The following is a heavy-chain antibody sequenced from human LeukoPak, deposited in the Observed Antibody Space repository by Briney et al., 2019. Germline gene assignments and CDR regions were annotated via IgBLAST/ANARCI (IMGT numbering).Heavy chain of an antibody. CDR2: INSDGTST. CDR3: VAARADFDY. V-gene: IGHV3-74*01. J-gene: IGHJ4*02. D-gene: IGHD2-15*01. Sequence: GGSLKLSCAASGVTLSSYWMHWVRQAPGKGLVWVSRINSDGTSTTYADPVKGRFTISRDTAKNSLYLQMNSLRAEDTAVYYCVAARADFDYWGQGTLVTVSS. CDR1: GVTLSSYW.